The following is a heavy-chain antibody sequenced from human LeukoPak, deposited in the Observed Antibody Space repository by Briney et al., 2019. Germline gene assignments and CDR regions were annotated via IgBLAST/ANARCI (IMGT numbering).Heavy chain of an antibody. D-gene: IGHD6-13*01. CDR1: GGSISSSSYY. J-gene: IGHJ6*03. CDR3: ARLSLYSHGSSWYFFSRHYYYYYMDV. Sequence: PSETLSLTCTVSGGSISSSSYYWGWIRQPPGKGLEWIGSISYSGSTNYNPSLKSRVTISVDTSKNQFSLKLSSVTAADTAVYYCARLSLYSHGSSWYFFSRHYYYYYMDVWGKGTTVTISS. CDR2: ISYSGST. V-gene: IGHV4-39*07.